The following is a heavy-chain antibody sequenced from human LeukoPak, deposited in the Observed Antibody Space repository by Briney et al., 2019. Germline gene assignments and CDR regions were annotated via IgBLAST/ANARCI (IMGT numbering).Heavy chain of an antibody. Sequence: KPSETLSLTCTVSGGSISTYYWGWVRQPPGKAPEWIGYVYYSGSTDYSPSLKSRVTLSVDTSKNQFSLKLSSVTAADTAVYYCARGSSGWYSIDYWGQGTPVTVSS. CDR3: ARGSSGWYSIDY. CDR2: VYYSGST. D-gene: IGHD6-19*01. J-gene: IGHJ4*02. CDR1: GGSISTYY. V-gene: IGHV4-59*12.